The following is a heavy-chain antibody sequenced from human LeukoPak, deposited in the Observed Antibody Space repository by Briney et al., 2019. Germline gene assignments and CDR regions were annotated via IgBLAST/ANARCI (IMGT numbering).Heavy chain of an antibody. D-gene: IGHD1-7*01. V-gene: IGHV4-30-2*01. Sequence: LRLSCAASGFTFSSYAMSWVRQAPGKGLEWIGYIYHSGSTYYNPSLKSRVTISVDRSKNQFSLKLSSVTAADTAVYYCARDGNTPHWGQGTLVTVSS. CDR3: ARDGNTPH. CDR2: IYHSGST. J-gene: IGHJ4*02. CDR1: GFTFSSYA.